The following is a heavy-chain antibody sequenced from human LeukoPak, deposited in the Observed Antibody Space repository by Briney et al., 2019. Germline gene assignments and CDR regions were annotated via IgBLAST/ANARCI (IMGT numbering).Heavy chain of an antibody. J-gene: IGHJ4*02. CDR1: GGSISSGGYY. CDR2: IYYSGST. CDR3: ARGARDYDFWSGYSYYFDY. D-gene: IGHD3-3*01. V-gene: IGHV4-61*08. Sequence: SETLSLTCTVSGGSISSGGYYWSWIRQHPGKGLEWIGYIYYSGSTNYNPSLKSRVTISVDTSKNQFSLKLSSVTAADTAVYYCARGARDYDFWSGYSYYFDYWGQGTLVTVSS.